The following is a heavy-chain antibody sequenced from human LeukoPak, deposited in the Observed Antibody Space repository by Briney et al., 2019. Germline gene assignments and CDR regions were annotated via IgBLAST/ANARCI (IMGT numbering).Heavy chain of an antibody. CDR1: GYTFTSYY. CDR3: ARPPYGANSLYYFDY. Sequence: ASVKVSFKASGYTFTSYYMHWVRQAPGQGLEWMGIINPSGGSTSYAQKFHGRVTMTRDTSTSTVYMELSSLRSEDTAVYYCARPPYGANSLYYFDYWGQGTLVTVSS. V-gene: IGHV1-46*01. CDR2: INPSGGST. D-gene: IGHD4-23*01. J-gene: IGHJ4*02.